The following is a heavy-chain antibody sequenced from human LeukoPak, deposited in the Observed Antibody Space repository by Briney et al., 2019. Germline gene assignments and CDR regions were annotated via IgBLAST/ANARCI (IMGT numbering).Heavy chain of an antibody. CDR1: GFTFDDYA. D-gene: IGHD3-22*01. CDR2: ISWNSGSI. V-gene: IGHV3-9*03. CDR3: AKGVTSGYYLGDAFDI. J-gene: IGHJ3*02. Sequence: GGSLRPSCAASGFTFDDYAMHWVRQAPGKGLEWVSGISWNSGSIGYADSVKGRFTISRDNAKNSLYLQMNSLRAEDMALYYCAKGVTSGYYLGDAFDIWGQGTMVTVSS.